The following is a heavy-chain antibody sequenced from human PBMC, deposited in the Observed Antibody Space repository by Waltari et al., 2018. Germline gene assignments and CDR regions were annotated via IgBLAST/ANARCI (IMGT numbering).Heavy chain of an antibody. J-gene: IGHJ4*02. Sequence: QLQLQQSGTGLVKPSETLSLTCAVSGDHMAGNSCWSWVRQSPDMGREWIGQVHRSGRTNYTPSFASRAIVSLDTSMNQFSLRILSATAADTAIYYCARDLGRGLFLDSWGQGMLVTVSP. D-gene: IGHD2-15*01. CDR3: ARDLGRGLFLDS. CDR2: VHRSGRT. CDR1: GDHMAGNSC. V-gene: IGHV4-4*02.